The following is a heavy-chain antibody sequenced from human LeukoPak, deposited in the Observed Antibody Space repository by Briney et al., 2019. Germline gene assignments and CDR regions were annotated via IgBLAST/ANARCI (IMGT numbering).Heavy chain of an antibody. CDR1: GLTFSHFW. V-gene: IGHV3-7*01. Sequence: GGSLRLSCAVSGLTFSHFWMTWVRQAPGRGLEWVANIKEDGSEKNFVDSVKGRFTISRDNSKNTLYLQMNSLRAEDTAVYYCARDYYYDSSGYYYVDYWGQGTLVTVSS. CDR2: IKEDGSEK. J-gene: IGHJ4*02. CDR3: ARDYYYDSSGYYYVDY. D-gene: IGHD3-22*01.